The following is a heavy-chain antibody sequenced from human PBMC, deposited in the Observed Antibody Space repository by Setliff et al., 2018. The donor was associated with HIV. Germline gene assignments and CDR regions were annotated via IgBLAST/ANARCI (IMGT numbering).Heavy chain of an antibody. D-gene: IGHD6-19*01. V-gene: IGHV4-39*07. CDR3: ARRSGWYDY. J-gene: IGHJ4*02. CDR2: INHSGST. Sequence: SETLSLTCTVSGGSISSSSYYWSWIRQPPGKGLEWIGEINHSGSTNYNPSLKSRVTISVDTSKNQFSLKLSSVTAADTAVYYCARRSGWYDYWGQGTLVTVSS. CDR1: GGSISSSSYY.